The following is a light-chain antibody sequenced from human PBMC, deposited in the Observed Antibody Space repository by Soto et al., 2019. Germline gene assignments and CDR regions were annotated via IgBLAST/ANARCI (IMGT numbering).Light chain of an antibody. CDR2: KVS. J-gene: IGKJ1*01. Sequence: VMMPQSPLSLPVTLGQPASISCWSHQGFLHSDRNTYFNWFQQRPGQSPRRLIYKVSTRDSGVPDRFSGSGSGTDFTLKISRVEAEDVGVYYCMQGSYWRTFGQGTKVDIK. CDR1: QGFLHSDRNTY. CDR3: MQGSYWRT. V-gene: IGKV2-30*02.